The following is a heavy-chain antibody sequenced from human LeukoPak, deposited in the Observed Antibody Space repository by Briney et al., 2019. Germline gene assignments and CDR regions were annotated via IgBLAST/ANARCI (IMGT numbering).Heavy chain of an antibody. CDR2: IRSKAYGGTT. V-gene: IGHV3-49*03. D-gene: IGHD3-9*01. CDR1: GFTFGDYA. J-gene: IGHJ4*02. Sequence: GGSLRLSCTASGFTFGDYAMSWFRQAPGKGLEWVGFIRSKAYGGTTEYAASVKGRFTISRDDSKSIAYLQMNSLKTEDTAVYYCTRDRNDILTGYYPPFDYWGQGTLVTVSS. CDR3: TRDRNDILTGYYPPFDY.